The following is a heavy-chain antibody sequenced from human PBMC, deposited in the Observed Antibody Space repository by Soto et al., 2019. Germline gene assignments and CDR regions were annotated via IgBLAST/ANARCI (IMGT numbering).Heavy chain of an antibody. CDR1: GFPFTTYG. J-gene: IGHJ4*02. Sequence: QVQLVESGGGVVQPGTSLRLSCAASGFPFTTYGMHWVRQAPTKGLDWVAVISYDGSNKYYADSVKDRFTISRDNSKNTLYLQMNSLRPEDTALYYCVGGQYYFDYRGQGTLFTVSS. V-gene: IGHV3-30*03. D-gene: IGHD3-10*01. CDR2: ISYDGSNK. CDR3: VGGQYYFDY.